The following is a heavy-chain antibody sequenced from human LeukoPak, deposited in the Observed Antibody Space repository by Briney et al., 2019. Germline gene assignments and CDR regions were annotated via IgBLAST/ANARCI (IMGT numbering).Heavy chain of an antibody. V-gene: IGHV3-7*05. J-gene: IGHJ4*02. CDR3: ARVPYCSSTAWYAIFDY. Sequence: SGGPLRLLCAVSVYTYSSYWMSCVPQAPGKGLEWVANKKQDGSEKYYVDSVKGRFTISRDNAENSLYLQMNSLRAEDTAVYYCARVPYCSSTAWYAIFDYWGQGTPVTVPS. CDR2: KKQDGSEK. D-gene: IGHD2-2*01. CDR1: VYTYSSYW.